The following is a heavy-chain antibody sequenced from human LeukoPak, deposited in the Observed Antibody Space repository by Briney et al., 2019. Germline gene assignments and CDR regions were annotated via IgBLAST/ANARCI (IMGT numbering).Heavy chain of an antibody. D-gene: IGHD2-15*01. J-gene: IGHJ4*02. CDR2: ISSSGSTI. Sequence: GGSLRLSCAASGFTFSSYEMNWVRQAPGKGLEGVSYISSSGSTIYYADSVKGRFTISRDNAKNSLYLQMNSLRAEDTAVYYCARDGRYCSGGFCYPHWGQGTLVTVSS. CDR1: GFTFSSYE. V-gene: IGHV3-48*03. CDR3: ARDGRYCSGGFCYPH.